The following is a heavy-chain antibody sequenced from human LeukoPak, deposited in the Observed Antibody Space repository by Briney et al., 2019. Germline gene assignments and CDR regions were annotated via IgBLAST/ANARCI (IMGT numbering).Heavy chain of an antibody. V-gene: IGHV1-69*04. J-gene: IGHJ6*03. CDR1: GYTFTSYG. Sequence: SVKVSCKVSGYTFTSYGISWVRQAPGQGLEWMGRIIPILGIANYAQKFQGRVTITADKSTSTAYMELSSLRSEDTAVYYCARSATVFIAAAGSPASGYYYMDVWGKGTTVTVSS. CDR3: ARSATVFIAAAGSPASGYYYMDV. CDR2: IIPILGIA. D-gene: IGHD6-13*01.